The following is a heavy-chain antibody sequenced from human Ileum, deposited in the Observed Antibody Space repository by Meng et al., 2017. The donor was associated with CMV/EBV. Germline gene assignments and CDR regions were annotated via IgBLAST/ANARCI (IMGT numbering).Heavy chain of an antibody. D-gene: IGHD5-12*01. J-gene: IGHJ4*02. Sequence: GSLRLSCTVSGVSISSYFWSWIRLSPGKGLEWIGYINYSGSTKYNPSLESRVSISIDTSKNQFSLRLRSVTAADTAEYYCARAGGYDYHFDFWGQGTRVTVSS. CDR3: ARAGGYDYHFDF. V-gene: IGHV4-59*01. CDR1: GVSISSYF. CDR2: INYSGST.